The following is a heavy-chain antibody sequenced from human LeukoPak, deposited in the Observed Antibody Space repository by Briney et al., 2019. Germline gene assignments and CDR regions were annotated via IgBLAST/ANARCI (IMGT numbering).Heavy chain of an antibody. CDR3: ARESYYDNNGYSHDAFDI. D-gene: IGHD3-22*01. J-gene: IGHJ3*02. CDR1: GYSISSGYY. CDR2: IYYSGNT. Sequence: PSETLSLTCTVSGYSISSGYYWGWIRQPPGKGLEWIGSIYYSGNTYYNPSLKSRATISVDMSKNQFSPKLSSVTAADTAVYYCARESYYDNNGYSHDAFDIWGQGTMVTVSS. V-gene: IGHV4-38-2*02.